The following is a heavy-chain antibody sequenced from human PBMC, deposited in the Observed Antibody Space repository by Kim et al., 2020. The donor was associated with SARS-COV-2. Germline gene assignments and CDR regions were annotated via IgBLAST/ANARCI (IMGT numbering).Heavy chain of an antibody. Sequence: GGSLRLSCAASGFTFSSYAMSWVRQAPGKGLEWVSAISGSGGSTYYADSVKGRFTISRDNSKNTLYLQMNSLRAEDTAVYYCAKELVWTSGDSSGWYSEPFDYWGQGTLVTVSS. CDR2: ISGSGGST. J-gene: IGHJ4*02. V-gene: IGHV3-23*01. CDR3: AKELVWTSGDSSGWYSEPFDY. D-gene: IGHD6-19*01. CDR1: GFTFSSYA.